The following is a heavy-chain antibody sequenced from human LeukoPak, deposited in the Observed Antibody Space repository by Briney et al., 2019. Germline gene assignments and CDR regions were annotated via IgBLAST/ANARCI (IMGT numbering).Heavy chain of an antibody. Sequence: SETLSLTCAVYGGSFSGYYWSWIRQPPGKGLEWRGEINHSGSTNYNPSLKSRVTISVDTSKNQFSLKLSSVTAADTAVYYCARGPRYSRGSFYDYWGQGTLVTVSS. CDR3: ARGPRYSRGSFYDY. V-gene: IGHV4-34*01. J-gene: IGHJ4*02. D-gene: IGHD6-13*01. CDR1: GGSFSGYY. CDR2: INHSGST.